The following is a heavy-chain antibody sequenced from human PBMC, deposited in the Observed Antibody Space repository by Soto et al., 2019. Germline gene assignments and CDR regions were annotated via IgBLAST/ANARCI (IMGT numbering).Heavy chain of an antibody. J-gene: IGHJ6*02. Sequence: ASVKVSCKASGYTFTSYGISWVRQAPGQGLEWMGWISAYNGNTNYAQKPQGRVTMTTDTSTSTAYMELRSLRSDDTAVYYCARGSIGIFGVVIDSDPKDYYYGMDVWGQGTTVTVSS. D-gene: IGHD3-3*02. CDR3: ARGSIGIFGVVIDSDPKDYYYGMDV. CDR2: ISAYNGNT. CDR1: GYTFTSYG. V-gene: IGHV1-18*01.